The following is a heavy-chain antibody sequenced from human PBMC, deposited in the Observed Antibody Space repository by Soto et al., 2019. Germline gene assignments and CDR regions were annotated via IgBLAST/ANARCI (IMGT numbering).Heavy chain of an antibody. CDR2: IYYSGST. V-gene: IGHV4-59*08. CDR1: GGSISSYY. CDR3: ARHGRWHDLDI. J-gene: IGHJ3*02. Sequence: QVQLQESGPGLVKPSETLSLTCTVSGGSISSYYWSWIRQPPGKGLEWIGYIYYSGSTNYNPSLKSRVTISVDTSKNQFSLKLSSVTAADTAVYYCARHGRWHDLDIWGLGTMVTVSS. D-gene: IGHD1-1*01.